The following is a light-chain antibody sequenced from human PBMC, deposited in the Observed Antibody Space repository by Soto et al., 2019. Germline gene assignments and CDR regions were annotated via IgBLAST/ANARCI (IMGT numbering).Light chain of an antibody. CDR2: AAS. Sequence: DIQMTQSSSSLSASVGDRVTITCRASQSMSRYLNWYQQKPGKAPKLLIYAASRLQSGVPSTFSGSGSGTDFTLTISSLQPEDFATYYCQQTYSTPFTFGQGTRLDIK. J-gene: IGKJ5*01. CDR3: QQTYSTPFT. CDR1: QSMSRY. V-gene: IGKV1-39*01.